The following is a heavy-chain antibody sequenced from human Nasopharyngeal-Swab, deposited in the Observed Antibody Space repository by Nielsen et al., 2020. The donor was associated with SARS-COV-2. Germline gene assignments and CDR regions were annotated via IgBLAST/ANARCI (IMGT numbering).Heavy chain of an antibody. J-gene: IGHJ4*02. CDR3: ARVPGGYDSSGYYFDQ. CDR2: IKQDGSKK. Sequence: GESLKISCAASAFTFSGYWMNWVRQAPGKGLEWVASIKQDGSKKYYVSSVKGRFPISRDNDKNSLYLQMNRLRVEDTAVYYCARVPGGYDSSGYYFDQWGQGTLVTVSS. V-gene: IGHV3-7*01. D-gene: IGHD3-22*01. CDR1: AFTFSGYW.